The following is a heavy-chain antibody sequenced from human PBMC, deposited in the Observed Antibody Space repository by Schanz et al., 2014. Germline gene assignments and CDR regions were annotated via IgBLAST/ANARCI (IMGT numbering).Heavy chain of an antibody. Sequence: EQLVESGGGAVQPGRSLRLSCAASGFTFSDYYMTWIRQAPGKGLEWVSSISSSSSYISYADSVKGRFTISRDNAKNSLYLQMNSLRAEDTAVYYCARPSDSSWYMDVWGKGTTVTVSS. CDR1: GFTFSDYY. CDR3: ARPSDSSWYMDV. V-gene: IGHV3-21*02. J-gene: IGHJ6*03. CDR2: ISSSSSYI. D-gene: IGHD2-21*02.